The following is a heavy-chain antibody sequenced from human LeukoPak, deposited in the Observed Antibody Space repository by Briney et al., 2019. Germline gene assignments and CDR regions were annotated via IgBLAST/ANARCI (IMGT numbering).Heavy chain of an antibody. CDR3: AREGGPYRPLDY. Sequence: SGTLSLTCGVSGGSITNTNYWTWVRQPPGKVLEWIGEVNLQGSTNYNPSLMGRVAIAVDTSENHISLQLTSVTAADTAVYYCAREGGPYRPLDYSGQGTLVTVSS. CDR2: VNLQGST. J-gene: IGHJ4*02. CDR1: GGSITNTNY. V-gene: IGHV4-4*02.